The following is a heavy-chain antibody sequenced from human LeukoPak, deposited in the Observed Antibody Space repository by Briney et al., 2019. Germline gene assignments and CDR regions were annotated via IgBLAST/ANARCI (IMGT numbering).Heavy chain of an antibody. CDR3: AREGGPYRPLDY. Sequence: SGTLSLTCGVSGGSITNTNYWTWVRQPPGKVLEWIGEVNLQGSTNYNPSLMGRVAIAVDTSENHISLQLTSVTAADTAVYYCAREGGPYRPLDYSGQGTLVTVSS. CDR2: VNLQGST. J-gene: IGHJ4*02. CDR1: GGSITNTNY. V-gene: IGHV4-4*02.